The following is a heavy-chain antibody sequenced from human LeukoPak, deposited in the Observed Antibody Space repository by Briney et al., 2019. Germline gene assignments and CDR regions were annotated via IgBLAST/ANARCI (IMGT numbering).Heavy chain of an antibody. D-gene: IGHD3-10*01. CDR1: GFTFSSYA. Sequence: GGSLRLSCAASGFTFSSYAMSWVRQAPGKGLEWVSAISGSGGSTYYADSVKGRFTISRDNSKNTLYLQMNSLRAEDTAVYYCAKALDYGSGSYYFYYYYMDVWGKGTTVTVSS. CDR3: AKALDYGSGSYYFYYYYMDV. CDR2: ISGSGGST. J-gene: IGHJ6*03. V-gene: IGHV3-23*01.